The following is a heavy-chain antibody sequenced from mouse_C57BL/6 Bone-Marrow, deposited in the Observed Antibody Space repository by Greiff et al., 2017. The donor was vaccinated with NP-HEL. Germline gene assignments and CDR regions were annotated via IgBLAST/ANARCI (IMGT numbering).Heavy chain of an antibody. V-gene: IGHV7-3*01. Sequence: EVNVVESGGGLVQPGGSLSLSCAASGFTFTDYYMSWVRQPPGKALEWLGFIRNKANGYTTEYSASVKGRFTISRDNSQSILNLQMNALRAEDSATYYCARSSGRSPYYFDYWGQGTTLTVSS. CDR1: GFTFTDYY. CDR3: ARSSGRSPYYFDY. D-gene: IGHD1-1*01. CDR2: IRNKANGYTT. J-gene: IGHJ2*01.